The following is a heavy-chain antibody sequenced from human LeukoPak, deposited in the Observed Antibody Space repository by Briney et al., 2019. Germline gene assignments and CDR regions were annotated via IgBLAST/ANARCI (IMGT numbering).Heavy chain of an antibody. CDR1: GFTFSDYY. CDR2: ISSSGSTI. D-gene: IGHD3-10*01. CDR3: ARFEYYGSGSYYNRWFDP. J-gene: IGHJ5*02. Sequence: GGSLRLSCAASGFTFSDYYMSWIRQAPGKGLEWVSYISSSGSTIYYADSVKGRFTIPRDNAKNSLYLQMNSLRAEDTAVYYCARFEYYGSGSYYNRWFDPWGQGTLVTVSS. V-gene: IGHV3-11*01.